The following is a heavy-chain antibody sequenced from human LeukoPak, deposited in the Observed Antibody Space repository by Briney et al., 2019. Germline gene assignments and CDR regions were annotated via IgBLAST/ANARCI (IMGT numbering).Heavy chain of an antibody. D-gene: IGHD3-22*01. CDR1: GYSFTSYW. CDR2: TYPGDSDT. Sequence: GESLKISCKGSGYSFTSYWIGWVRQMPGKGLEWMGITYPGDSDTRYSPSFQGQVTISADKSISTAYLQWSSLKASDTAMYYCARPAYYDSSGYYYYDYWGQGTLVTVSS. CDR3: ARPAYYDSSGYYYYDY. J-gene: IGHJ4*02. V-gene: IGHV5-51*01.